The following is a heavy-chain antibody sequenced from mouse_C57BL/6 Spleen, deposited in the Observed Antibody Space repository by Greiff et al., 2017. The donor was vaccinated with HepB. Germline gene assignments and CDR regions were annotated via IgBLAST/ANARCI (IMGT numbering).Heavy chain of an antibody. D-gene: IGHD1-1*01. Sequence: QVQLQQSGPELVKPGASVKISCKASGYAFSSSWMNWVKQRPGKGLEWIGRIYPGDGDTNYNGKFKGKATLTADKSSSTAYMQLSSLTSEDSAVYFCAGGGTTVVAHWYFDVWGTGTTVTVSS. V-gene: IGHV1-82*01. J-gene: IGHJ1*03. CDR1: GYAFSSSW. CDR2: IYPGDGDT. CDR3: AGGGTTVVAHWYFDV.